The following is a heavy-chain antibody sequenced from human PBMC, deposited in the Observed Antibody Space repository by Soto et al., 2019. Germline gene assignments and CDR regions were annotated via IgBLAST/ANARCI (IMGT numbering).Heavy chain of an antibody. CDR3: ARVYDILTSAWLDP. Sequence: GGSLRLSCAASGFTFSAYSMNWVRQAPGKGLEWVSYIISSSSTIYYADSVKGRFTISRDDAKNSLYLQMNSLRVEDTAVYYCARVYDILTSAWLDPWGQGTLVTVSS. D-gene: IGHD3-9*01. CDR1: GFTFSAYS. V-gene: IGHV3-48*04. CDR2: IISSSSTI. J-gene: IGHJ5*02.